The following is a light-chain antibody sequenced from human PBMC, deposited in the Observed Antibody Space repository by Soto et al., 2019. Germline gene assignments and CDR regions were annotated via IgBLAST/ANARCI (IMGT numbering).Light chain of an antibody. Sequence: EIVMTQSPATLSVSPGERATLSCRASQSVSTYLAWYQQKPGQAPRLLIFGASTRATGIPARFSGSGSGSEFTLTISSLHSEDFAVYSCQQYNNWHLVTFGGGTKLEIK. CDR1: QSVSTY. J-gene: IGKJ4*01. CDR3: QQYNNWHLVT. V-gene: IGKV3-15*01. CDR2: GAS.